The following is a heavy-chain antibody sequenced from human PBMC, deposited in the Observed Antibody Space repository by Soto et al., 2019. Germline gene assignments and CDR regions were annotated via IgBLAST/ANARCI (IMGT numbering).Heavy chain of an antibody. Sequence: EVQLLESGGGLVQPEGSLRLSCAASGFTFTSYAMGWVRQAPGKGLECVSVLSRGGSTHYADSVTGRFIVSRDNSKNTVSLQMNSLRADDTAVYYCAKRRGAGGHFDYWGQGALVTVSS. J-gene: IGHJ4*02. CDR2: LSRGGST. CDR1: GFTFTSYA. CDR3: AKRRGAGGHFDY. D-gene: IGHD2-15*01. V-gene: IGHV3-23*01.